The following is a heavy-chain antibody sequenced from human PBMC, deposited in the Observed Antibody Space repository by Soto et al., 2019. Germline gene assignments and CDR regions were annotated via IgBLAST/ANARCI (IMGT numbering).Heavy chain of an antibody. CDR3: AREGDPGYCSGGSCYIGLFYYYYYMDV. D-gene: IGHD2-15*01. CDR2: INSDGSST. J-gene: IGHJ6*03. V-gene: IGHV3-74*01. Sequence: GGSLRLSCAASGFTFSSYWMHWVRQAPGKGLVWVSRINSDGSSTSYADSVKGRFTISRDNAKNTLYLQMNSLRAEDTAVYYCAREGDPGYCSGGSCYIGLFYYYYYMDVWGKGTTVTVSS. CDR1: GFTFSSYW.